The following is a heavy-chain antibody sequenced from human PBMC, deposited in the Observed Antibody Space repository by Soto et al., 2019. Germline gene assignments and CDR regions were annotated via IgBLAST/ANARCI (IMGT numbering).Heavy chain of an antibody. CDR1: GYTFTSYG. V-gene: IGHV1-18*01. CDR3: ARSFPYCSSTSCYLTRPFDP. D-gene: IGHD2-2*01. Sequence: ASVKVSCKASGYTFTSYGISWVRQAPGQGLEWMGWISAYNGNTNYAQKLQGRVTMTTDTSTSTVYMELSSLRSEDTAVYYCARSFPYCSSTSCYLTRPFDPWGQGTLVTVSS. CDR2: ISAYNGNT. J-gene: IGHJ5*02.